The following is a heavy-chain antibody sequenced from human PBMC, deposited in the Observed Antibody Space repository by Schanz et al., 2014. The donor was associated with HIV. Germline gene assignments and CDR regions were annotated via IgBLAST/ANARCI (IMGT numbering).Heavy chain of an antibody. D-gene: IGHD3-9*01. Sequence: QVQLVQSGAEVKKPGASVKVSCKAPGHPFTGYYIHWVRQAPGQGLEWMGWINPNSGGTNYAPKFQGRVTMPRDTSVSTAYMELSRLTSDDTAMYYCAREKVGILADYTPNGMDVWGQGTTVTVSS. CDR3: AREKVGILADYTPNGMDV. V-gene: IGHV1-2*02. CDR1: GHPFTGYY. CDR2: INPNSGGT. J-gene: IGHJ6*02.